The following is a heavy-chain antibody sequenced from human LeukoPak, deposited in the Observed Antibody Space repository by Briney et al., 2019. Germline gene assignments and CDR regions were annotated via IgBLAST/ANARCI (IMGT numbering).Heavy chain of an antibody. CDR1: GGSISSGGYY. J-gene: IGHJ4*02. CDR3: ARVLSPDVTFGGVIAFDY. V-gene: IGHV4-31*03. Sequence: PSQTLSLTCTVSGGSISSGGYYWSWIRQHPGKGLEWIGYIYYSGSTYYNPSLKSRVTISVDTSKNQFSLKLSSVTAADTAVYYCARVLSPDVTFGGVIAFDYWGQGTLVTVSS. D-gene: IGHD3-16*02. CDR2: IYYSGST.